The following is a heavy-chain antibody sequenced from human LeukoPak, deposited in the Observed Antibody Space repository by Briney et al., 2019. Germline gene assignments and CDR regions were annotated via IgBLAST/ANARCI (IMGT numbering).Heavy chain of an antibody. CDR2: ISYDGSNK. Sequence: QPGRSLRLSCAASGFTFSSYGMHWVRQAPGKGLEWVAVISYDGSNKYYADSVKGRFTISRDNSKNTLYLQMNSLRAEDTAVYYCAKDRRYSYGYRYFDYWGQETLVTVSS. CDR3: AKDRRYSYGYRYFDY. D-gene: IGHD5-18*01. V-gene: IGHV3-30*18. CDR1: GFTFSSYG. J-gene: IGHJ4*02.